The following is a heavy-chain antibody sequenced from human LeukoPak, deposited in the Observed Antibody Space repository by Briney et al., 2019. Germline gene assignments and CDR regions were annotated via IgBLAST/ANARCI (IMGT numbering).Heavy chain of an antibody. CDR2: IKQDGSEK. J-gene: IGHJ6*03. D-gene: IGHD5-18*01. Sequence: PGGSLRLSCAASGFTFSSYWMSWVRQAPGKGLEWVANIKQDGSEKYYVDSVKGRFTISRDNAKNSLYLQMNSLRAEDTAVYYCVQDTAMALRDYYYMDVWGKGTTVTVSS. CDR1: GFTFSSYW. CDR3: VQDTAMALRDYYYMDV. V-gene: IGHV3-7*01.